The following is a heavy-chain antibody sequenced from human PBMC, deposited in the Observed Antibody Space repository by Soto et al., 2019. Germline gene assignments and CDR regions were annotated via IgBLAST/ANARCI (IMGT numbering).Heavy chain of an antibody. Sequence: GASVKVSCKASGYTFANYAMHWVRQAPGERLEWMGWINAANGNTKYSQRFQARVTITRDTSASTCDMELSSLKSEDTAVYYCARAIGTFILVPPDYWGQGTLVTVSS. V-gene: IGHV1-3*01. CDR2: INAANGNT. CDR1: GYTFANYA. J-gene: IGHJ4*02. D-gene: IGHD2-8*02. CDR3: ARAIGTFILVPPDY.